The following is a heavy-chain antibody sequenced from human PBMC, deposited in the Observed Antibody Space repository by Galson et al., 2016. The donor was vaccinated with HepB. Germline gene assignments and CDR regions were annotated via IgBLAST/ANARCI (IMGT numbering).Heavy chain of an antibody. CDR3: GRDMMGSFDVIDI. CDR1: GFTFSDYW. Sequence: SLRLSCAVSGFTFSDYWMSWVRQAPGKGLEYVANIKNDGSEKYYVDSVKGRLTVSRDNARKSLSLQMNNLRVEDSAVYYCGRDMMGSFDVIDIWGQGTRVTV. CDR2: IKNDGSEK. D-gene: IGHD3-16*01. V-gene: IGHV3-7*03. J-gene: IGHJ3*02.